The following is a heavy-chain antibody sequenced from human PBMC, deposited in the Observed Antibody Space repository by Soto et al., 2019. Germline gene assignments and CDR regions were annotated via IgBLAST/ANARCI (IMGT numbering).Heavy chain of an antibody. J-gene: IGHJ4*02. CDR3: ARDTFGSSWYGGFDY. Sequence: QVQLVQSGAEVKKPGASVKVSCKASGYTFTGYYMHWVRQAPGQGLEWMGWINPNSGGTNYAQKFQGRATMTRDTSISTAYMELSRLRSDDTAVYYCARDTFGSSWYGGFDYWGQGTLVTVSS. D-gene: IGHD6-13*01. CDR2: INPNSGGT. CDR1: GYTFTGYY. V-gene: IGHV1-2*02.